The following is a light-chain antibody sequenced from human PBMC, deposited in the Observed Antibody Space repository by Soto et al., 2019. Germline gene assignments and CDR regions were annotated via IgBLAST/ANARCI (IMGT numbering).Light chain of an antibody. V-gene: IGKV3-11*01. Sequence: ENVLTQSPAALSLSPGERATLSCRASQSVSNYLAWYQQKPGQAPRLLIYDASNRATDIPARFSGSGSGTDFTLTISNLEPEDFAVYYCQQRSDWPPITFGQGTRLEN. CDR3: QQRSDWPPIT. CDR2: DAS. CDR1: QSVSNY. J-gene: IGKJ5*01.